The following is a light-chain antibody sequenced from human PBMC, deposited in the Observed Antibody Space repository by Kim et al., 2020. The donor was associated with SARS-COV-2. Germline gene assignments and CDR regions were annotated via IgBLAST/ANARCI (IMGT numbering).Light chain of an antibody. J-gene: IGLJ2*01. Sequence: GQRSTISCPGSSSNVGSKSVNWYRQLPGTAPKHLIWSNNQRPSEVPDRFSGSKSGTSASLAISGLQSEDEADYYCAVWDDSLNGQLFGGGTQLTVL. CDR2: SNN. V-gene: IGLV1-44*01. CDR3: AVWDDSLNGQL. CDR1: SSNVGSKS.